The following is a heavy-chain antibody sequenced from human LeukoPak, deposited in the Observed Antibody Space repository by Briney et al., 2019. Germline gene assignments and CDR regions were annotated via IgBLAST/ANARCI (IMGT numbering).Heavy chain of an antibody. Sequence: GGSLRLSCAASGFTVSSNYMSWVRQAPGKGLEWVSAISGSGGSTYYADSVKGRFTISRDNSKNTLYLQMNSLRAEDTAVYYCATVTGRAFDIWGQGTMVTVSS. J-gene: IGHJ3*02. CDR3: ATVTGRAFDI. V-gene: IGHV3-23*01. D-gene: IGHD2-21*02. CDR2: ISGSGGST. CDR1: GFTVSSNY.